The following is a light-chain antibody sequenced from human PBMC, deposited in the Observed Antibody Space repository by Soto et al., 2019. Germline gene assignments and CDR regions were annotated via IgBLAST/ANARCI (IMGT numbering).Light chain of an antibody. V-gene: IGKV1-39*01. CDR1: QNIGSY. CDR3: QQSYSTLSWT. Sequence: DIQLTQSPSSLSSSGGERVTITCRTSQNIGSYLNWYQQKPGTAPRLLIYGASSLQSGVPSRFSGSASGTDFTLIINSLQPEDFATYYCQQSYSTLSWTLGQGTKVDIK. J-gene: IGKJ1*01. CDR2: GAS.